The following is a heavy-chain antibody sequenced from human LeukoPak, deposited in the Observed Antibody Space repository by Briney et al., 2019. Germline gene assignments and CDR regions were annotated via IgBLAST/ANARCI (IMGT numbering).Heavy chain of an antibody. D-gene: IGHD3-3*01. CDR3: ASPTYYDFWSGYFL. Sequence: GSLRLSCAASGFTFSDYYMSWIRQPPGKGLEWIGSIYYSGSTYYNPSLKSRVTISVDTSKNQFSLKLSSVTAADTAVYYCASPTYYDFWSGYFLWGQGTLFTVSS. V-gene: IGHV4-38-2*01. CDR2: IYYSGST. J-gene: IGHJ4*02. CDR1: GFTFSDYY.